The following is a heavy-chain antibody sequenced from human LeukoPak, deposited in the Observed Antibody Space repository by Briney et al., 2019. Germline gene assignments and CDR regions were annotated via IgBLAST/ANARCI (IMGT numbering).Heavy chain of an antibody. CDR3: ARDRWANWNYVDY. CDR2: TYYRSKSYN. V-gene: IGHV6-1*01. Sequence: SQTLSLTCAVSGDSFSSNSAAWSWIRQSPGRGLEWLVRTYYRSKSYNDYAVSVKSRITINPDTSKNQFSLQLNSVTPEDTAVYYCARDRWANWNYVDYWGQGTLVTVSS. CDR1: GDSFSSNSAA. J-gene: IGHJ4*02. D-gene: IGHD1-20*01.